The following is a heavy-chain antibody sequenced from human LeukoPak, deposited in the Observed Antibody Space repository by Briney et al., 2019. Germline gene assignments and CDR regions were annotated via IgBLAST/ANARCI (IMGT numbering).Heavy chain of an antibody. CDR1: GGSFSGYY. Sequence: SETLSLTCTVYGGSFSGYYWSWIRQPPGKGLEWIGEINHSGSTNYNPSLKSRVTISVDTSKNQFSLKLSSVTAADTAVYYCARHGDLYYFDYWGQGTLVTVSS. CDR2: INHSGST. V-gene: IGHV4-34*01. CDR3: ARHGDLYYFDY. J-gene: IGHJ4*02. D-gene: IGHD3-10*01.